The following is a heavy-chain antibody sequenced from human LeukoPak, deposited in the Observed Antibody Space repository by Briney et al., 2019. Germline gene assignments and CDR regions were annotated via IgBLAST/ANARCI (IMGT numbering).Heavy chain of an antibody. V-gene: IGHV5-51*01. Sequence: GASLQISCKGSGSILTSYWIGWVRQLPGKGLEWMGIIYPADSDTRYSPSFQGQVTISADKSISTAYLQRSSLKASDTAMYYCARRDGGNSPFDYWGQGTLVTVSS. J-gene: IGHJ4*02. CDR2: IYPADSDT. CDR1: GSILTSYW. D-gene: IGHD4-23*01. CDR3: ARRDGGNSPFDY.